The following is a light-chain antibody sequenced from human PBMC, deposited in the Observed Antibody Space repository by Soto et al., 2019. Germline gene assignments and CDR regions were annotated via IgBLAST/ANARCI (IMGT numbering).Light chain of an antibody. J-gene: IGKJ1*01. CDR2: AAS. CDR3: QKYNSVPQT. Sequence: DIQMTQSPSSLSASVGDRVTITCRASQGISNSLAWYQQKPGKPPKLLIYAASTLQSGVPSRFSGSGSGTEFTLTISSLQPEDVATFYCQKYNSVPQTFGQGTTVEIK. CDR1: QGISNS. V-gene: IGKV1-27*01.